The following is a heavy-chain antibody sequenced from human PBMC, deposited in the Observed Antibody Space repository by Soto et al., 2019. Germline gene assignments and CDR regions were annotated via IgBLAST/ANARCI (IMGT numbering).Heavy chain of an antibody. Sequence: PGGSLRLSCADSGFTFSNDWVNWVRQGPRKGLEWVSRIISGGSRVSYADSVKGRFTIARDNAKNTLYLEMHSLTAEDTAVYYCARERTSKGGMDVWGQGTTVTVSS. CDR1: GFTFSNDW. J-gene: IGHJ6*02. CDR2: IISGGSRV. V-gene: IGHV3-74*01. CDR3: ARERTSKGGMDV.